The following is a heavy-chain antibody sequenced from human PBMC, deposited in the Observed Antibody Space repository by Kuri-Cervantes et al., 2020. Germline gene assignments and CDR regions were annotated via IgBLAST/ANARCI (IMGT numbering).Heavy chain of an antibody. CDR3: ARGGLRYVDW. D-gene: IGHD3-9*01. J-gene: IGHJ4*02. V-gene: IGHV4-38-2*02. CDR2: IYHSGST. CDR1: GYSISSGYY. Sequence: GSLRLSCTVSGYSISSGYYWGWIRQPPGKGLEWIGSIYHSGSTNYNPSLKSRVTISVDTSKNQFSLKLSSVTAADTAVYYCARGGLRYVDWWGQGTLVTDSS.